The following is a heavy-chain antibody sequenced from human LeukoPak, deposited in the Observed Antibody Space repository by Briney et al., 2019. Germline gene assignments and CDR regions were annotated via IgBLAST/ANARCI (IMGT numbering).Heavy chain of an antibody. J-gene: IGHJ3*02. D-gene: IGHD6-19*01. CDR2: INPSGGST. Sequence: ALVKVSCKASGYTFTSYYMHWVRQAPGQGLEWMGIINPSGGSTSYAQKFQGRVTMTRDMSTSTVYMELSSLRSEDTAVYYCARGVYSSGWYLDHAFDIWGQGTMVTVSS. CDR1: GYTFTSYY. CDR3: ARGVYSSGWYLDHAFDI. V-gene: IGHV1-46*01.